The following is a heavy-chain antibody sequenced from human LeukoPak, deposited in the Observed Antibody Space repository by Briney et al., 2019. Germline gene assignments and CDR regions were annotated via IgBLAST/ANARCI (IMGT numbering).Heavy chain of an antibody. CDR2: IIPIFGTA. CDR3: ARVRYYDSSGYYRNYYYYYGMDV. CDR1: GGTFSRFT. D-gene: IGHD3-22*01. V-gene: IGHV1-69*13. J-gene: IGHJ6*02. Sequence: SVKVSCKASGGTFSRFTISWVRQAPGQGLEWMGGIIPIFGTANYAQKFQGRVTITADESTSTAYMELSSLRSEDTAVYYCARVRYYDSSGYYRNYYYYYGMDVWGQGTTVTVSS.